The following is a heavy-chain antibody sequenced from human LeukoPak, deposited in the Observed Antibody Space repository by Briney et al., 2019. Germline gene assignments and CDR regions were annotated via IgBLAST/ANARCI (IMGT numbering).Heavy chain of an antibody. CDR2: IWYDGSNK. V-gene: IGHV3-33*01. CDR3: ARDRRAATGYYYYGMDV. J-gene: IGHJ6*02. D-gene: IGHD2-15*01. Sequence: GRSLRLSCAASGFTFSSYGMHWVRQAPGKGLEWVAVIWYDGSNKYYADSVKGRFTISRDNSKNTLYLQMNSLRAEDTAVYYCARDRRAATGYYYYGMDVWGQGTTVTVSS. CDR1: GFTFSSYG.